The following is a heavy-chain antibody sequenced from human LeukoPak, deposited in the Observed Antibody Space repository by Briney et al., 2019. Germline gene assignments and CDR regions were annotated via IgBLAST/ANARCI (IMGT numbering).Heavy chain of an antibody. CDR1: GGSFSGYY. D-gene: IGHD3-10*01. CDR3: ARGLPNAYYYGSGSYSYLSSRPYYYYDMDV. V-gene: IGHV4-34*01. J-gene: IGHJ6*02. CDR2: INHSGST. Sequence: SETLSPTCAVYGGSFSGYYWSWIRQPPGKGLEWIGEINHSGSTNYNPSLKSRVTISVDTSKNQFSLKLSSVTAADTAVYYCARGLPNAYYYGSGSYSYLSSRPYYYYDMDVWGQGTTVTVPS.